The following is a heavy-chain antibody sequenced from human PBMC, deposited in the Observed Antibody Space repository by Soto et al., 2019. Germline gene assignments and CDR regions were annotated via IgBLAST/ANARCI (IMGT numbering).Heavy chain of an antibody. D-gene: IGHD6-13*01. V-gene: IGHV3-11*01. CDR3: ARVGSTLAAGTPDY. CDR1: GFTFSDYY. J-gene: IGHJ4*02. Sequence: LRLSCAASGFTFSDYYMSWFRQAPGKGLEWVSYISGSGSITHDADSVKGRFTISRDNAKNSLYLQMNSLRAEDTAIYYCARVGSTLAAGTPDYWGQGTLVTVSS. CDR2: ISGSGSIT.